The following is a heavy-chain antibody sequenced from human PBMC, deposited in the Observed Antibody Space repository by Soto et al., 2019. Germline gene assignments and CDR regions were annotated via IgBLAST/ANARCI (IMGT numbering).Heavy chain of an antibody. CDR3: TRDPNLYCVGADCYVY. D-gene: IGHD2-21*01. Sequence: SETLSLTCTVSGGSTSSGAFYWSWIRQHPGKGLEWIGHVYYSGSTFYNPSLKSRVIISLDTSKNQFSLKLTSVTAADTAVYYCTRDPNLYCVGADCYVYWGQGTPVTVSS. CDR2: VYYSGST. V-gene: IGHV4-31*03. J-gene: IGHJ4*02. CDR1: GGSTSSGAFY.